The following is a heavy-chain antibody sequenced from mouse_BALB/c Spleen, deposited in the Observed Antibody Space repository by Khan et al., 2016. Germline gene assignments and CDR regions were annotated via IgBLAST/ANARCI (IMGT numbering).Heavy chain of an antibody. D-gene: IGHD1-1*01. CDR1: GYSITSGYY. V-gene: IGHV3-6*02. CDR2: ISYDGSN. CDR3: ARWDFGSRRYYFDY. J-gene: IGHJ2*01. Sequence: EVQLQESGPGLVKPSQSLSLTCSVTGYSITSGYYWNWIRQFPGNKLEWMGYISYDGSNNYNPSLKNRFSITRDTSRNQFFLKLNSVTTEDTATYYCARWDFGSRRYYFDYWGQGTTLTVSS.